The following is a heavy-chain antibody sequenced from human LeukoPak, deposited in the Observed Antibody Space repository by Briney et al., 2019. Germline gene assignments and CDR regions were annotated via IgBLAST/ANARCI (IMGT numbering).Heavy chain of an antibody. CDR1: GGTFSSYA. V-gene: IGHV1-69*13. CDR2: IIPIFGTA. J-gene: IGHJ4*02. D-gene: IGHD5-12*01. Sequence: SVKVSCKASGGTFSSYAISWVRQAPGQGLEWMGGIIPIFGTANYAQKFQGRVTITADESTSTAYMELSSLRSEDTAVYYCARGYSGLFDYFDYWGQGTPVTVSS. CDR3: ARGYSGLFDYFDY.